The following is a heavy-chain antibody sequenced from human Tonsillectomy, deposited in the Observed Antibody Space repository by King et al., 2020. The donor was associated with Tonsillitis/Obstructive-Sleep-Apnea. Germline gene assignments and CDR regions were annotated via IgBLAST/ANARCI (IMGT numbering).Heavy chain of an antibody. J-gene: IGHJ4*02. CDR2: ISSNGGST. CDR1: GFTFSSYA. D-gene: IGHD2-2*01. V-gene: IGHV3-64D*06. Sequence: VQLVESGGGLVQPGGSLRLSCSASGFTFSSYAMHWDRQAPGKGLEYVSAISSNGGSTYYADSVKGRFTISRDNSKNTLYLQMSSLRAEDTAVYYCVKDHCSSTSCDVDYWGQGTLVTVSS. CDR3: VKDHCSSTSCDVDY.